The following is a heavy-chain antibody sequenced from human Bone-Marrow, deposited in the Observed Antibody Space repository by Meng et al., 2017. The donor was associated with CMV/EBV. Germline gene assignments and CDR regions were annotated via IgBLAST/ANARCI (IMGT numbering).Heavy chain of an antibody. V-gene: IGHV3-53*01. CDR1: GFTFSSYW. CDR2: IYSGGST. J-gene: IGHJ6*02. D-gene: IGHD4-11*01. Sequence: GGSLRLSCAASGFTFSSYWMSWVRQAPGKGLEWVSVIYSGGSTYYADSVKGRFTISRDNSKNTLYLQMNSLRAEDTAVYYCARDTGKLYYYYGMDVWGQGTTVTVSS. CDR3: ARDTGKLYYYYGMDV.